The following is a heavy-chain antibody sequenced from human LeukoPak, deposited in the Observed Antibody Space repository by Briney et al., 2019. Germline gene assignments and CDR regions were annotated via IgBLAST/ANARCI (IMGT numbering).Heavy chain of an antibody. Sequence: GGSLRLSCAASGFTFSGYAMSWVRQAPGKGLEWVSAISGSGGSTYYADSVKGRFTISRDSSKNTLYLQMNSLRAEDTAVYYCAKDLNVCSSTSCYNWFDPWGQGTLVTVSS. D-gene: IGHD2-2*01. J-gene: IGHJ5*02. CDR2: ISGSGGST. CDR1: GFTFSGYA. CDR3: AKDLNVCSSTSCYNWFDP. V-gene: IGHV3-23*01.